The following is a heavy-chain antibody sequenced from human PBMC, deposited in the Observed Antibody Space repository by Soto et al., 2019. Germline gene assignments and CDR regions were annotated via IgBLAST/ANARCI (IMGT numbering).Heavy chain of an antibody. CDR3: ASSAAGYCSSNSCSGVLWFGEPETYYYYGMDV. D-gene: IGHD2-2*03. J-gene: IGHJ6*02. V-gene: IGHV4-34*01. CDR2: INHSGST. Sequence: LSLTCAVYGGSFSGYYWSWIRQPPGKGLEWIGEINHSGSTNYNPSLKSRVTISVDTSKNQFSLKLSSVTAADTAVYYCASSAAGYCSSNSCSGVLWFGEPETYYYYGMDVWGQGTTVTVSS. CDR1: GGSFSGYY.